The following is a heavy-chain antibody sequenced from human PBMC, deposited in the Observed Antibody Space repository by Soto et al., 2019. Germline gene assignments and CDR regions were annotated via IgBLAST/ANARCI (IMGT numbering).Heavy chain of an antibody. CDR2: ISSSSSTI. D-gene: IGHD4-17*01. CDR1: GFTFSSYS. J-gene: IGHJ4*02. V-gene: IGHV3-48*02. Sequence: EVQLVESGGGLVQPGGSLRLSCEASGFTFSSYSMNWVRQAPGKGLEWVSYISSSSSTIYYADSVKGRFTISRDNAKNSLYLQMNSLRDEDTAVYYCARDPGVYGDSGADYWGQGTLVNVSS. CDR3: ARDPGVYGDSGADY.